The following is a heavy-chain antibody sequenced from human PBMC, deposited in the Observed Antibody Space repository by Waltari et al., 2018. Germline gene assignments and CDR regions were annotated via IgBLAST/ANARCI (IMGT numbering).Heavy chain of an antibody. CDR3: ARVGYCSSTSCYRGAFDI. CDR2: IYYSGST. J-gene: IGHJ3*02. Sequence: QLQLQESGPGLVKPSETLSLTCTVAGGSISSSSYYWGWIRQPPGKGLEWIGSIYYSGSTYYNPSLKSRVTISVDTSKNQFSLKLSSVTAADTAVYYCARVGYCSSTSCYRGAFDIWGQGTMVTVSS. V-gene: IGHV4-39*07. D-gene: IGHD2-2*02. CDR1: GGSISSSSYY.